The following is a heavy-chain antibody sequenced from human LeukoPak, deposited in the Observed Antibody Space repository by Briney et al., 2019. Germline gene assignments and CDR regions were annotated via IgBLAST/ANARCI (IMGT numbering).Heavy chain of an antibody. D-gene: IGHD5-18*01. CDR3: ASTSGYSYGYLYFDY. CDR1: GGSISSGSYS. J-gene: IGHJ4*02. Sequence: NPSETLSLTCAVSGGSISSGSYSWSWIRQPPGKGLEWIGYIYPRGSTYYNPSLKSRVTISVDTSKHQFSLKLSSVTAADTAVYYCASTSGYSYGYLYFDYWGQGTLVTVSS. V-gene: IGHV4-30-2*02. CDR2: IYPRGST.